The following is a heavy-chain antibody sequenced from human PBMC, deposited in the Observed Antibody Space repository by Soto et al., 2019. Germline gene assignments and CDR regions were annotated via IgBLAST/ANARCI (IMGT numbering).Heavy chain of an antibody. D-gene: IGHD6-13*01. CDR3: VASLAASGLNWLDP. V-gene: IGHV4-4*07. J-gene: IGHJ5*02. Sequence: SETLSLTCFVSGGSISEKYWNWVRQPPGKGLEWIGLIFANGHTDYNPSLKSRVTMSVDASKNQFSLRLTSMTAADTAVYYCVASLAASGLNWLDPWGRGTLVT. CDR2: IFANGHT. CDR1: GGSISEKY.